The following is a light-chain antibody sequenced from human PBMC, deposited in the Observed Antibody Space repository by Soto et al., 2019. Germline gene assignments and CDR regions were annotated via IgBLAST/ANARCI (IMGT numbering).Light chain of an antibody. CDR1: QSLSTRY. CDR2: GAS. Sequence: EIVLTQSPGTLSLSPGESATLSCRASQSLSTRYIAWYQQKAGQAPRLLIYGASTRATGIQDRFSGSGSGTDFTLTISRLEPEDFAVYYCQQYDSSMVYSFGQGTKLDIK. CDR3: QQYDSSMVYS. V-gene: IGKV3-20*01. J-gene: IGKJ2*03.